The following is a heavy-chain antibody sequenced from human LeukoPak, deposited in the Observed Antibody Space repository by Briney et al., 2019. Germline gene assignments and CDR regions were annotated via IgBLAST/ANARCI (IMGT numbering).Heavy chain of an antibody. CDR3: ARFSSGWYYFDY. CDR1: RFTVSSNY. V-gene: IGHV3-53*01. D-gene: IGHD6-19*01. CDR2: VYSGGST. Sequence: GGSLRLSCAASRFTVSSNYLSWVSQAQGKGLEWVSVVYSGGSTYYADSVKGRFTISRDNSKNTLYLQMNSLRAEDTAVYYCARFSSGWYYFDYWGQGSLVTVSS. J-gene: IGHJ4*02.